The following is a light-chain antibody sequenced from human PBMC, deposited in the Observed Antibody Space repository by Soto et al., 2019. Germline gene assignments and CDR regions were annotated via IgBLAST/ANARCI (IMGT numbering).Light chain of an antibody. CDR2: GAS. CDR3: QQYNNWPHT. CDR1: QSVSSN. V-gene: IGKV3-15*01. Sequence: EIVMTQSPATLSVSPWERATLSCRASQSVSSNLAWYQQKPGQAPRLLIYGASTRATGIPARFSGSGSGTEFTLTISSLQSEDFAVYYCQQYNNWPHTFGQGTKLEIK. J-gene: IGKJ2*01.